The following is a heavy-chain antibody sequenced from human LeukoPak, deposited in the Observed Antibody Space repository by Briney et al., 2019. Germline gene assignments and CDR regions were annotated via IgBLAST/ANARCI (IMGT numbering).Heavy chain of an antibody. J-gene: IGHJ2*01. D-gene: IGHD5-18*01. Sequence: PGGSLRLSCAASGFRFSDYYMSWIRQAPGKGLEWFSYISSPGSTTYYADSVKGRSTISRDNAKNSLSLQMNSLRADDTAVYYCASGIQPRLSWFFDLWGRGTLVTVSS. V-gene: IGHV3-11*01. CDR3: ASGIQPRLSWFFDL. CDR1: GFRFSDYY. CDR2: ISSPGSTT.